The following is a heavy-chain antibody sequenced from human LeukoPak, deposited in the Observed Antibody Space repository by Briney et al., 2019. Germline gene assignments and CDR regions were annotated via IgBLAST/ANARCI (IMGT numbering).Heavy chain of an antibody. CDR2: INHSGST. CDR1: GGSFSGYY. Sequence: KPSETLSLTCAVYGGSFSGYYWSWIRQPPGKGLEWIGEINHSGSTNYNPSLKSRVTISVDTSKNQFSLKLSSATAADSAVYFCARLIGYCSGGICYHGLYYFDSWGQETLVTVSS. CDR3: ARLIGYCSGGICYHGLYYFDS. V-gene: IGHV4-34*01. D-gene: IGHD2-15*01. J-gene: IGHJ4*02.